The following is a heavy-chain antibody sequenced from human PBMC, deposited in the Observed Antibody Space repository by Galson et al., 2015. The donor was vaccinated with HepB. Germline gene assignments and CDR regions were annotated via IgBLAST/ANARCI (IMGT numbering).Heavy chain of an antibody. V-gene: IGHV3-30*04. Sequence: SLRLSCAASGFTFNNYAMHWVRQAPGKGLEWVAFISFDGKKRYYADSVRGRFTISRDNSKNTLYLPLDSLRPEDTAVYYCARDPVGLIVIVMPWGPYFDNWGQGTLVTVSS. CDR1: GFTFNNYA. D-gene: IGHD2-21*01. J-gene: IGHJ4*02. CDR3: ARDPVGLIVIVMPWGPYFDN. CDR2: ISFDGKKR.